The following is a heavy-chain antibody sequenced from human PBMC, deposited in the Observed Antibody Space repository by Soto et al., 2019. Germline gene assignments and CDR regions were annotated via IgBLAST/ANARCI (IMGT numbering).Heavy chain of an antibody. CDR3: ARVAAYYELTNWFDP. Sequence: ASVKVSCKASGYTFTGYYMHWVRQAPGQGLEWMGWINPNSGGTNYAQKFQGWVTMTRDTSISTAYMELSRLRSDDTAVYYCARVAAYYELTNWFDPWGQGTLVTVSS. D-gene: IGHD3-3*01. V-gene: IGHV1-2*04. CDR2: INPNSGGT. J-gene: IGHJ5*02. CDR1: GYTFTGYY.